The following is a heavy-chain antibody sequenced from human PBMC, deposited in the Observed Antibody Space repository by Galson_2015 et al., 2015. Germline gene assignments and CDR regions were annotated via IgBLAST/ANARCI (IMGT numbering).Heavy chain of an antibody. CDR1: GFTFSSYT. Sequence: SLRLSCAASGFTFSSYTMNWVRQAPEKGLEWVSSIISSSSFINYADSVKGRFTISRDNAKNSFYLQMNSLRAEDTAVYYCAKNDVGVLRLRGDYFDYWGQGTLVTVSP. CDR2: IISSSSFI. D-gene: IGHD3-3*01. CDR3: AKNDVGVLRLRGDYFDY. J-gene: IGHJ4*02. V-gene: IGHV3-21*01.